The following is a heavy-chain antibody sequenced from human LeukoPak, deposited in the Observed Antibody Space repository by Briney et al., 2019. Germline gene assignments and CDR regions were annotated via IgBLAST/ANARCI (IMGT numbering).Heavy chain of an antibody. V-gene: IGHV3-33*01. J-gene: IGHJ4*02. CDR3: ARGSYYYGSGGVDY. Sequence: GGSLRLSCAASGFTFSSYGMHWVRQAPGKGLEWVAVIWYDGSNKYYADSVKGRFTISRDNSKNTLYLQMNSLRAEDTAVYYCARGSYYYGSGGVDYWGQGTLVTVSS. CDR2: IWYDGSNK. CDR1: GFTFSSYG. D-gene: IGHD3-10*01.